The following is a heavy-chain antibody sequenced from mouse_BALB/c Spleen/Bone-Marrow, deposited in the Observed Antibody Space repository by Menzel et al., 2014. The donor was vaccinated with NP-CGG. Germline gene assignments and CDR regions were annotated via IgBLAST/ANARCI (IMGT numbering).Heavy chain of an antibody. CDR2: FFPGSGSI. J-gene: IGHJ4*01. D-gene: IGHD2-12*01. CDR3: ARHEDLDIRRRLGAMDY. CDR1: GYTFTEYI. Sequence: VKLMESEAELVKPGASVKLSCKASGYTFTEYIIHWIKQRSGQGLEWIGWFFPGSGSIKYNEKFKDKATLTADKSSSTVYMELSRLTSEDSAVYFCARHEDLDIRRRLGAMDYWGQGTSVTVSS. V-gene: IGHV1-62-2*01.